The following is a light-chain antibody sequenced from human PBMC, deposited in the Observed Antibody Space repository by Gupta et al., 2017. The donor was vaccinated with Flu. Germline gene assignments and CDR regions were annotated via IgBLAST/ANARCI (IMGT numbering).Light chain of an antibody. CDR2: STD. CDR1: SPNIGRND. CDR3: ASWDDSLGASV. J-gene: IGLJ3*02. Sequence: QSVLTQPPSASGTPGQRVAISCSGDSPNIGRNDVYWYHHLPRTAPKLLSTSTDQRPSGVPERLSASKSGTSASLAISGLRSDDEASYYCASWDDSLGASVFGGGTKLTVL. V-gene: IGLV1-47*01.